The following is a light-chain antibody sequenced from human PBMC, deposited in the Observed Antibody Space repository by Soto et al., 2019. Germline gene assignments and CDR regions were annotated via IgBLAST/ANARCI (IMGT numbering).Light chain of an antibody. CDR2: NNN. Sequence: QSVLTQPPSASGTPGQRVTLSCSGSSSNIGSSIVNWYQQLPGTAPKLLIYNNNQRPSGVPDRFSGSKSGTSASLAISGLQSEDEAAYYCAAWGDSLNGYVFGTGTKLTVL. V-gene: IGLV1-44*01. J-gene: IGLJ1*01. CDR3: AAWGDSLNGYV. CDR1: SSNIGSSI.